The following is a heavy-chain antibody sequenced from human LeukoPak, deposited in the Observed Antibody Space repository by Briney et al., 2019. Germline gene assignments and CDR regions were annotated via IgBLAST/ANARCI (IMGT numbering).Heavy chain of an antibody. V-gene: IGHV4-59*08. CDR1: GGSISSYY. D-gene: IGHD6-19*01. CDR3: ARQDGSGFLRI. CDR2: IYYSGTT. J-gene: IGHJ4*02. Sequence: SETLSLTCTVSGGSISSYYWSWIRQPPGKGLVWIGYIYYSGTTNYNPSLKSRVTISVDTSKNQFSLKLSSVTAADTAVYYCARQDGSGFLRIWGQGTLVTVSS.